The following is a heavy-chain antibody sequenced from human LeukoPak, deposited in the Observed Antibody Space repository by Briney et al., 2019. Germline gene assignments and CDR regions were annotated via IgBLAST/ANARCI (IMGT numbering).Heavy chain of an antibody. CDR2: ISGSGGST. Sequence: GGSLRLSCAASGFTFSSYAMSWVRQAPGKGLEWVSAISGSGGSTYYADSVKGRFTISRDNSKNTLYLQMNSLRAEDTAVYYCAKGSERQVYCSGGSCYQYYYYGMDVWGQGTTVTVSS. V-gene: IGHV3-23*01. D-gene: IGHD2-15*01. J-gene: IGHJ6*02. CDR3: AKGSERQVYCSGGSCYQYYYYGMDV. CDR1: GFTFSSYA.